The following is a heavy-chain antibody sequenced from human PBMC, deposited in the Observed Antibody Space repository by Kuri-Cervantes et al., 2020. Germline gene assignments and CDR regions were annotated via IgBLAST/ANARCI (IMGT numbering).Heavy chain of an antibody. V-gene: IGHV3-33*01. CDR1: GITLSSNG. Sequence: GESLKISCAASGITLSSNGMHWVRQAPGKGLEWVAAIWYDGSNKYYGDSVKGRFTISRDNSKNMLYLQMNSLRAEDTAVYYCARGLYGSGSRAHFDYWGQGTLVTVSS. CDR3: ARGLYGSGSRAHFDY. J-gene: IGHJ4*02. D-gene: IGHD3-10*01. CDR2: IWYDGSNK.